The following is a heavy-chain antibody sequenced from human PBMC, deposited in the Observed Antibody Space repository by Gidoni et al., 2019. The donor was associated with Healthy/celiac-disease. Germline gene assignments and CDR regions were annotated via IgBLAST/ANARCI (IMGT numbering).Heavy chain of an antibody. D-gene: IGHD3-16*02. CDR2: ISYDGSNK. CDR3: ARDGGFGGVIALDY. CDR1: EFTFSSYA. V-gene: IGHV3-30-3*01. Sequence: QVQLVESGGGVVQPGRSLRLSCAASEFTFSSYAMHWVRKAPGKGMEWVAVISYDGSNKYYAYSVKGRFTISRDNSKNTLYLQMNSLRAEDTAVYYCARDGGFGGVIALDYWGQGTLVTVSS. J-gene: IGHJ4*02.